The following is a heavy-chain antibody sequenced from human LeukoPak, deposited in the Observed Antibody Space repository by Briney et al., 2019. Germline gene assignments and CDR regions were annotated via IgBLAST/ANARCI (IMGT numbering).Heavy chain of an antibody. J-gene: IGHJ4*02. Sequence: GGSLRLSCAASGLTLSNYYKSWIRQAPGKGLEWLSYKNNRGGYTNYAGSVKGRFTIYRDNAKNSLYLHMNSLRTEDTAVYYCAKAKDGFSGYEYLFVYWGQGALVTVSP. CDR1: GLTLSNYY. CDR2: KNNRGGYT. CDR3: AKAKDGFSGYEYLFVY. D-gene: IGHD5-12*01. V-gene: IGHV3-11*06.